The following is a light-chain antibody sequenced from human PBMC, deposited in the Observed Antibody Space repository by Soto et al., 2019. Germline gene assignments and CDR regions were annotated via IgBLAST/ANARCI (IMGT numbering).Light chain of an antibody. J-gene: IGKJ4*01. CDR2: GAS. CDR1: QSFHTNY. V-gene: IGKV3-20*01. Sequence: EIVLTQSPGTLSLSPGERATLSCRASQSFHTNYLAWYQQRPGQAPRLLIYGASNRASGIPERFSGSGSGTDFPLTINRLEPEDSAVYFCQQYGSSPGLTFGGGTKIEIK. CDR3: QQYGSSPGLT.